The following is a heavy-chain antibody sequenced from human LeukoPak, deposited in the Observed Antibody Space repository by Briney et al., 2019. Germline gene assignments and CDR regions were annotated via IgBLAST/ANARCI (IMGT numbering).Heavy chain of an antibody. CDR3: VGYYYDSGGSYFAEYFQH. V-gene: IGHV3-23*01. Sequence: GGSLRLSCAASGFTFSSYAMSWVRQAPGKGLEWVSAISGSGGSTYYADSVKGRFTISRDNSKNTLYLQMNSLRAEDTAVYYCVGYYYDSGGSYFAEYFQHWGQGTLVTVSS. CDR1: GFTFSSYA. J-gene: IGHJ1*01. CDR2: ISGSGGST. D-gene: IGHD3-22*01.